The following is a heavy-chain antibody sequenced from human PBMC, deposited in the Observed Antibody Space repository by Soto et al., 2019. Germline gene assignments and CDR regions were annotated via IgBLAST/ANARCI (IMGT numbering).Heavy chain of an antibody. D-gene: IGHD3-9*01. CDR1: GGSISSSNW. V-gene: IGHV4-4*02. J-gene: IGHJ6*02. CDR2: IYHSGST. Sequence: PSETLSLTCAVSGGSISSSNWCSGVRQPPGKGLEWIGEIYHSGSTNYNPSLKSRVTISVDKSKNQFSLKLSSVTAADTAVYYCARDLRYFDYGMDVWGQGTTVT. CDR3: ARDLRYFDYGMDV.